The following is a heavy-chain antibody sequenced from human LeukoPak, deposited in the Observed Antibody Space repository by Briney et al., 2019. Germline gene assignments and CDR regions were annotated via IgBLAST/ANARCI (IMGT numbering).Heavy chain of an antibody. CDR1: GYTFTDYY. D-gene: IGHD1-26*01. CDR3: AKNSGSYHFDY. Sequence: ASVKVSCKASGYTFTDYYIHWVRQAPGQGLEWMAWIDPNSGATNYAQKFQGRITMTRDTSISTAYMELSRLRSDDTAVYYCAKNSGSYHFDYWGQGTLVTVSS. V-gene: IGHV1-2*02. J-gene: IGHJ4*02. CDR2: IDPNSGAT.